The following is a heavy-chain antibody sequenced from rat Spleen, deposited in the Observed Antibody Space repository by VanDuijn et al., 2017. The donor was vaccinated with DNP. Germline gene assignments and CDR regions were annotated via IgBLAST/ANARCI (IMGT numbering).Heavy chain of an antibody. CDR3: TRDPLYNSGALDA. J-gene: IGHJ4*01. V-gene: IGHV2-6*01. CDR2: MSSGGST. CDR1: GFSLTTYA. Sequence: QVRLRESGPGLVQPSHTLSLTCTVSGFSLTTYAVSWVRQPPGKGLEWLAAMSSGGSTYYNSTLKSRLSLSRDTSTNQIFLKMNSLQIEDTAIYFCTRDPLYNSGALDAWGQGISVTVSS. D-gene: IGHD4-3*01.